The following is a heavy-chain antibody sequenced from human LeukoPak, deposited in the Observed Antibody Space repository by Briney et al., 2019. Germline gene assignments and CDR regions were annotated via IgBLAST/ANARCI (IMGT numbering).Heavy chain of an antibody. CDR2: ISSSSSTI. D-gene: IGHD3-22*01. CDR3: ARVETLYYYDSSGYLRY. J-gene: IGHJ4*02. Sequence: GGSLRLSCAASGFSFKDYYYSWIRQAPGKGLGWVSYISSSSSTIYYADSVKGRFTIPRDNAKNSLYLQMNSLRAEDTAVYYCARVETLYYYDSSGYLRYWGQGTLVTVSS. CDR1: GFSFKDYY. V-gene: IGHV3-11*04.